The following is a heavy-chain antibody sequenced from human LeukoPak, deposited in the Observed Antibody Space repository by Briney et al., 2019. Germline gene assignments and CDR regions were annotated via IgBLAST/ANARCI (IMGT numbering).Heavy chain of an antibody. Sequence: SVKVSCKASGGTFSRYAISWVRQAPGQGLEWMGGIIPILGTPNYAQKFQGRVTITTDESTSTAYMELSSLRSEDTAVYYCAADGYTETHGDAFDIWGQGTMVTVSS. V-gene: IGHV1-69*05. CDR1: GGTFSRYA. D-gene: IGHD5-24*01. CDR3: AADGYTETHGDAFDI. J-gene: IGHJ3*02. CDR2: IIPILGTP.